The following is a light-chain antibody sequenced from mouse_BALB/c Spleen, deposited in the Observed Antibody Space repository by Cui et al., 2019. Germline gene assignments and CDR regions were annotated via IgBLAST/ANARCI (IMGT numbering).Light chain of an antibody. V-gene: IGKV4-68*01. CDR3: QQWSSNPLT. Sequence: QIVLTQYPALMSASPGEKVTMTCSASSSVSYMYWYQQKPRSSPKPWIYLTSNLASGVPARFSGSGSGTSYSLTISSMEAEDAATYYCQQWSSNPLTFGAGTKLELE. J-gene: IGKJ5*01. CDR1: SSVSY. CDR2: LTS.